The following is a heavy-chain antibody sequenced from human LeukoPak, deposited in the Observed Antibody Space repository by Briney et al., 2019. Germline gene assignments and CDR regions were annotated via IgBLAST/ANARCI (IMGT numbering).Heavy chain of an antibody. CDR2: TRNKANSYTT. D-gene: IGHD2-21*02. CDR1: GFTLSDHY. Sequence: GGSLRLSCAASGFTLSDHYMDWVRQAPGKGLEWVGRTRNKANSYTTEYAASVRGRFTISRDDSKNSLFLQMNSLKTEDTAVYYCARAGRPPYCGGDCYVDYWGQGTLVTVSS. V-gene: IGHV3-72*01. J-gene: IGHJ4*02. CDR3: ARAGRPPYCGGDCYVDY.